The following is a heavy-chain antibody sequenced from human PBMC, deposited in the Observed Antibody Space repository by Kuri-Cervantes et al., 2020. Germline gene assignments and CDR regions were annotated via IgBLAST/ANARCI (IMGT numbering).Heavy chain of an antibody. V-gene: IGHV1-2*02. CDR1: VYTFTGYY. CDR3: ARGVYYDSSPRFSYYYYMDV. J-gene: IGHJ6*03. CDR2: INPNSGGT. D-gene: IGHD3-22*01. Sequence: ASVKVSCKASVYTFTGYYMHWVRQAPGQGLEWMGWINPNSGGTNYAQKFQGRVTMTRDTSISTAYMELSRLRSDDTAVYYCARGVYYDSSPRFSYYYYMDVWAKGPRSPSP.